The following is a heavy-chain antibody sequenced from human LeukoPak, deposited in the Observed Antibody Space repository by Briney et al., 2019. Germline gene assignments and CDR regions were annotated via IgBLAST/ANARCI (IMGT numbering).Heavy chain of an antibody. V-gene: IGHV3-30-3*01. CDR2: ISYDGYDK. CDR3: AVSMRAEYFQH. CDR1: GFTFNDYA. D-gene: IGHD2/OR15-2a*01. J-gene: IGHJ1*01. Sequence: PGRSLRLSCAASGFTFNDYAMYWVRQAPGKGLEWVTLISYDGYDKSYADSVRGRFTISRDNSKNTLYLQMNSLRAEDTAVYYCAVSMRAEYFQHWGQGTLVTVSS.